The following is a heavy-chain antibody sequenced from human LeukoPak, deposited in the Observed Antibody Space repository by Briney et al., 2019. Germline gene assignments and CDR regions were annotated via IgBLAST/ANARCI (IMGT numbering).Heavy chain of an antibody. Sequence: PSQTLSLTCVVSGGPISRPFWNWVRQSPGKELEWITDIYSSGTTDYKPSLKSRITMSIDPSENHFALRLGYVTAADTAVYYCARRLAVEGPLDTWGQGILVAVSS. CDR3: ARRLAVEGPLDT. CDR2: IYSSGTT. D-gene: IGHD1-1*01. V-gene: IGHV4-59*11. J-gene: IGHJ5*02. CDR1: GGPISRPF.